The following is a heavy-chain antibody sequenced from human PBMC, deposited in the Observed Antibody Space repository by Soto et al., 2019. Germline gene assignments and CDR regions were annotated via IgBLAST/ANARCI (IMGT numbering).Heavy chain of an antibody. J-gene: IGHJ6*02. V-gene: IGHV1-69*02. D-gene: IGHD3-22*01. CDR2: IIPILGIA. CDR3: ATPRGGYDIDSWGYYYYGMDV. Sequence: QVQLVQSGAEVKKPGSSVKVSCKASGGTFSSYTISWVRQAPGQGLEWMGRIIPILGIANYAQKFQGRVTITADKSTSTAYMELSSLRSEDTAVYYCATPRGGYDIDSWGYYYYGMDVWGQGTTVTVSS. CDR1: GGTFSSYT.